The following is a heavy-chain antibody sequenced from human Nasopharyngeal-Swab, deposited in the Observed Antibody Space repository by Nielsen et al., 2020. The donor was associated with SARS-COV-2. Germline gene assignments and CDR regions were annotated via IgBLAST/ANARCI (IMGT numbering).Heavy chain of an antibody. CDR2: ISGSGGST. J-gene: IGHJ4*02. Sequence: GGSLRLSCAASGFTFSSYAMSWVRQAPGKGLEWVSAISGSGGSTYYADSVKGRFTISRDNSKNTLYLQMNSPRAEDTAVYYCAKDLAYCGGDCYSGFDYWGQGTPVTVSS. CDR3: AKDLAYCGGDCYSGFDY. V-gene: IGHV3-23*01. CDR1: GFTFSSYA. D-gene: IGHD2-21*02.